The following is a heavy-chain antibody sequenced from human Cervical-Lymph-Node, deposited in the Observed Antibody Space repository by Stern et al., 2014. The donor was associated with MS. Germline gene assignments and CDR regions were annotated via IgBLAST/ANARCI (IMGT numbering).Heavy chain of an antibody. CDR2: IYYSGST. V-gene: IGHV4-31*03. CDR3: ARDSRHGMDV. Sequence: GQLEESGPGLGKPSQTLSLTCNVSGGSITRGGYSWSWISQHPGTGLEWIGYIYYSGSTYYNPSLKSRVTISVDTSKNQFSLKLSSVTAADTAVYYCARDSRHGMDVWGQGTTVTVSS. J-gene: IGHJ6*02. CDR1: GGSITRGGYS.